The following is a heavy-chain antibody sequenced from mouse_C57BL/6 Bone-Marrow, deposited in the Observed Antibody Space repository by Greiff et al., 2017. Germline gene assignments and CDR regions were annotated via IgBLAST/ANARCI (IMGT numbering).Heavy chain of an antibody. D-gene: IGHD4-1*01. CDR3: ARGRLGRGWFAY. V-gene: IGHV1-4*01. CDR2: INPSSGYT. J-gene: IGHJ3*01. CDR1: GYTFTSYT. Sequence: QVQLQQSGAELARPGASVKMSCKASGYTFTSYTMHWVKQRPGQGLELIGYINPSSGYTKYNQKFKDKATLTADKSSSTAYMQLSSLTSEDSAVYYCARGRLGRGWFAYWGQGTLVTVSA.